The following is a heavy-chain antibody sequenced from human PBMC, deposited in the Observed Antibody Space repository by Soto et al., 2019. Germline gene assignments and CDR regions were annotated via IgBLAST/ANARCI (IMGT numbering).Heavy chain of an antibody. Sequence: QLQLQESGPGLVKPSETLSLTCTVSGGSISRSSYYWGWIRQPPGKGLEWIGSIYYSGSTQYNPSLKSRVTISVDTSKNQFSLKLSSVTAADTAVYYCATLWLGEADYWGQGTLVTVSS. D-gene: IGHD3-10*01. V-gene: IGHV4-39*01. CDR2: IYYSGST. J-gene: IGHJ4*02. CDR3: ATLWLGEADY. CDR1: GGSISRSSYY.